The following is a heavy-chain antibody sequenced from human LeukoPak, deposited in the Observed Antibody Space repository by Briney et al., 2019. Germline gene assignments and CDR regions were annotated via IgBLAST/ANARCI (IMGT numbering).Heavy chain of an antibody. Sequence: GRSLRLSCAASGFTFSSYAMHWVRQAPGKGLEWVAVISYDGSNKYYADSVKGRFTISRDNSKNTLYLQMNSLRTEDTAVYYCARSSYDYSNYVYYYYYMDVWGKGTTVTVSS. CDR1: GFTFSSYA. V-gene: IGHV3-30*01. D-gene: IGHD4-11*01. J-gene: IGHJ6*03. CDR2: ISYDGSNK. CDR3: ARSSYDYSNYVYYYYYMDV.